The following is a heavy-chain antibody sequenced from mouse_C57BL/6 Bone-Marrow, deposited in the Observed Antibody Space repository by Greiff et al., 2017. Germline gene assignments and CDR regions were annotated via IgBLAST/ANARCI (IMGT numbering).Heavy chain of an antibody. CDR2: IYPGSGST. V-gene: IGHV1-55*01. J-gene: IGHJ4*01. D-gene: IGHD1-1*01. Sequence: QVQLQQSGAELVKPGASVKMSCKASGYTFTSYWITWVKQRPGQGLEWIGDIYPGSGSTNYNEKFKSKATLTVDTSSSTAYMQLSSLTSEDSAVXYCASPVYITTVVAPYAMDYWGQGTSVTVSS. CDR1: GYTFTSYW. CDR3: ASPVYITTVVAPYAMDY.